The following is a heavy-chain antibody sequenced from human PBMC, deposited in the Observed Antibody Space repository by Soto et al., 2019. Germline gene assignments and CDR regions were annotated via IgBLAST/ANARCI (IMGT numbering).Heavy chain of an antibody. D-gene: IGHD6-25*01. CDR3: ARDDKLQRGAFDI. J-gene: IGHJ3*02. Sequence: GASVKVSCKASGYTFTSYAMHWVRQAPGQRLEWMGWINAGNGNTKYSQKFQGRVTITRDTSASTAYMELSSLRSEDTAVYYCARDDKLQRGAFDIWGQGTMVTVSS. CDR1: GYTFTSYA. V-gene: IGHV1-3*01. CDR2: INAGNGNT.